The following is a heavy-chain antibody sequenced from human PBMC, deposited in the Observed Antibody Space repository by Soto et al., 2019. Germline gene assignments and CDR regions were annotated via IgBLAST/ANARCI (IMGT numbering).Heavy chain of an antibody. CDR1: GGSFSGYS. Sequence: SETLTLTCAVYGGSFSGYSWTWLRQPPGKGLEWIGEINHSGTTDYNPALKSRVTMSADTSKNQFSLRMTSVTAADTAVYYCARARFDSWSHIYYGLDVWGQGTTVTVSS. CDR2: INHSGTT. J-gene: IGHJ6*02. V-gene: IGHV4-34*01. CDR3: ARARFDSWSHIYYGLDV. D-gene: IGHD3-3*01.